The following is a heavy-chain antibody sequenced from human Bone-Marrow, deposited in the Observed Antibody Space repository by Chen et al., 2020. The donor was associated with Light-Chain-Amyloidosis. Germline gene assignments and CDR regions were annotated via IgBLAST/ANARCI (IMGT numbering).Heavy chain of an antibody. CDR1: GFSFSNYA. Sequence: EVRLLESGGGLVQPGGSLRLSCAASGFSFSNYAMSWVRQAPGKGLEWVSAISPSGGRTYYADSVKGRLTISRDNSENTLYLQMNSLRVEDTAVYYCAKDGKEWLPDAWGQGTLVTVSS. CDR3: AKDGKEWLPDA. J-gene: IGHJ5*02. D-gene: IGHD3-3*01. CDR2: ISPSGGRT. V-gene: IGHV3-23*01.